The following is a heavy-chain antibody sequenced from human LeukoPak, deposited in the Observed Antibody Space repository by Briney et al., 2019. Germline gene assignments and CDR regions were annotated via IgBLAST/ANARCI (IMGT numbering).Heavy chain of an antibody. CDR2: NYYSGSN. D-gene: IGHD3-10*01. Sequence: SETLSLTCTVSGGSVSSGRYYWSWIRQPPGKGLEWIGYNYYSGSNNYNPSLESRVTISVDTSKNQFSLTLTSVTAADTAVYYCARDRGYYGSGSYSQGSYFDYWGQGSLVTVSS. CDR3: ARDRGYYGSGSYSQGSYFDY. V-gene: IGHV4-61*01. CDR1: GGSVSSGRYY. J-gene: IGHJ4*02.